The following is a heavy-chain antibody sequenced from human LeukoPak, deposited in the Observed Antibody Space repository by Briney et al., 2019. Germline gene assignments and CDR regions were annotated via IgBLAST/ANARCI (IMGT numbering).Heavy chain of an antibody. D-gene: IGHD2-2*01. Sequence: PGGSLRLSCAASGFTFSSYAMSWVRQAPGKGLEWVSAISGSGGSTYYAGSVKGRFTISRDNSKNTLYLQMNSLRAEDTAVYYCAHQGDTLVVPAAPLDYWGQGTLVTVSS. V-gene: IGHV3-23*01. J-gene: IGHJ4*02. CDR2: ISGSGGST. CDR1: GFTFSSYA. CDR3: AHQGDTLVVPAAPLDY.